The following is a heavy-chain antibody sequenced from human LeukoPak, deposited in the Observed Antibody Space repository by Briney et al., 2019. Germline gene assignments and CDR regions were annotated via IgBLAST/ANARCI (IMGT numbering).Heavy chain of an antibody. CDR1: GFTFSSYW. Sequence: GGSLRLSCAASGFTFSSYWMHWVRQAPGKGLVWVSRINSDGSSTSYADSVKGRFTISRDNAKSTLYLQMNSLRAEDTAVYYCARDQSSGWYPHWFDPWGQGTLVTVSS. J-gene: IGHJ5*02. V-gene: IGHV3-74*01. D-gene: IGHD6-19*01. CDR2: INSDGSST. CDR3: ARDQSSGWYPHWFDP.